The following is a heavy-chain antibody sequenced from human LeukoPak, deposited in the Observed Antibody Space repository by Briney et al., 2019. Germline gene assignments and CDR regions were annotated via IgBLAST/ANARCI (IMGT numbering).Heavy chain of an antibody. CDR1: GFTFSNAW. D-gene: IGHD1-26*01. Sequence: KTGGSLRLSCAASGFTFSNAWMSWVRQAPGKGLEWVGRIRSKSVGGTTDYAEPVKGRFTISRDDSKNTLYLEMNSLKTEDTAVYYCTTAPAGTFDYWGQGTLVTVSS. V-gene: IGHV3-15*01. CDR3: TTAPAGTFDY. CDR2: IRSKSVGGTT. J-gene: IGHJ4*02.